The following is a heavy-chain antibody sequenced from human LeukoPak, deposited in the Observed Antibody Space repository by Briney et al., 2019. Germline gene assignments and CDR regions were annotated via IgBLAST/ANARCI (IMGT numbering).Heavy chain of an antibody. Sequence: GGSLRLSCAASGFTFSDYYMSWIRQAPGKGLEWVSYISSSSDYTNYADSVKGRFTISRDNAKNSLYLQMNSLRARDTAVYYCARSQYGSGYVWFDPWGQGTLVTVSS. CDR3: ARSQYGSGYVWFDP. D-gene: IGHD5-12*01. CDR2: ISSSSDYT. V-gene: IGHV3-11*06. CDR1: GFTFSDYY. J-gene: IGHJ5*02.